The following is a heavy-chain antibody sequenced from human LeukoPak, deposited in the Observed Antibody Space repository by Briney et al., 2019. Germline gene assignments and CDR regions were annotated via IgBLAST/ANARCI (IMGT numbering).Heavy chain of an antibody. Sequence: GSVKVSCKASGYTFTSYAISWVRQAPGQGLEWMGWISAYNGNTNYAQKLQGRVTMTTDTSTSTAYMKLRSLRSDDTAVYYCSRGADGYNWGYFDYWGQGTLVTVSS. J-gene: IGHJ4*02. D-gene: IGHD5-24*01. CDR1: GYTFTSYA. CDR2: ISAYNGNT. CDR3: SRGADGYNWGYFDY. V-gene: IGHV1-18*01.